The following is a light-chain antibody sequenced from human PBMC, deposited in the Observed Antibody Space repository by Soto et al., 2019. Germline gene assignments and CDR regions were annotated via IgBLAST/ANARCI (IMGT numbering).Light chain of an antibody. CDR1: NIGGKS. Sequence: SYELTQPPSVSVAPGQTATLTRGGNNIGGKSVHWYQQKPGQAPVLLVQDDSDRPSGIPERISDSNSGNTATLTSSRVAAGDEAGYYCQVWDSISDHVVFGGGIKLTVL. CDR3: QVWDSISDHVV. J-gene: IGLJ2*01. CDR2: DDS. V-gene: IGLV3-21*02.